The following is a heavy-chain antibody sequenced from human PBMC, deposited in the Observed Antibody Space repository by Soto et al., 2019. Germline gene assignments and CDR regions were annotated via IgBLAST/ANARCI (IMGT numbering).Heavy chain of an antibody. Sequence: PSETLSLTCTVSGGSISSGDYYWSWIRQPPGKGLEWIGYIYYSGSTYYNPSLMSRVTISVDTSKDQFSLKLSSVTAADTAVYYCARADSSGYTLRDWFDPWGQGTLVTVSS. V-gene: IGHV4-30-4*01. J-gene: IGHJ5*02. CDR2: IYYSGST. CDR3: ARADSSGYTLRDWFDP. D-gene: IGHD3-22*01. CDR1: GGSISSGDYY.